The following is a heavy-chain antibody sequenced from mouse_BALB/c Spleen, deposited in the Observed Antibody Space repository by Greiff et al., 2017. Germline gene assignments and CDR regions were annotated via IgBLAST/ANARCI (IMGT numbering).Heavy chain of an antibody. D-gene: IGHD2-1*01. V-gene: IGHV1S81*02. J-gene: IGHJ1*01. CDR3: TRAYYGNYGLWVYWYFDV. CDR2: INPSNGGT. Sequence: VQLQQSGAELVKPGASVKLSCKASGYTFTSYYMYWVKQRPGQGLEWIGEINPSNGGTNFNEKFKSKATLTVDKSSSTAYMQLSSLTSEDSAVYYCTRAYYGNYGLWVYWYFDVWGAGTTVTVSS. CDR1: GYTFTSYY.